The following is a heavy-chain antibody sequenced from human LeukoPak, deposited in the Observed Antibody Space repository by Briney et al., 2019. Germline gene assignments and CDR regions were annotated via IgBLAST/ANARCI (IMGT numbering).Heavy chain of an antibody. Sequence: ASVKVSCKASGYTFTNSYIHWVRQAPGQGLEWMGIINSSGGSTNYAQKFQGRVAVTRDTSTSRVYMELYSLRSEDTAVYYCASPEVGYWGQGTLVTVSS. CDR3: ASPEVGY. D-gene: IGHD2-15*01. CDR1: GYTFTNSY. CDR2: INSSGGST. J-gene: IGHJ4*02. V-gene: IGHV1-46*03.